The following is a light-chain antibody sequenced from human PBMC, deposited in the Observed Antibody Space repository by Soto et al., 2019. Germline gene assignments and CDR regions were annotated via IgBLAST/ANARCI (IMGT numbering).Light chain of an antibody. J-gene: IGKJ1*01. CDR2: GAS. V-gene: IGKV3-15*01. Sequence: EIVMTQSPATLSVPPGERATLSCRASQSVSSNLAWYQQKPGQAPRLLIYGASTRATGIPARFSGSGSGTEFTLTISSLQSEDFAVYYCQQYNNWPPRWTFGQGTKVDIK. CDR3: QQYNNWPPRWT. CDR1: QSVSSN.